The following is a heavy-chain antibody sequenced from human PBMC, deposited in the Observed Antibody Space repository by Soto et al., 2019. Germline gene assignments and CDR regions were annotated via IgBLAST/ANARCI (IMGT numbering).Heavy chain of an antibody. Sequence: SVKVSCKASGGTFSSYAISWVRQAPGQGLEWMGGIIPIFGTANYAQKFQGRVTITADESTSTAYMELSSLRSEDTAVYYCARDQGYYDSSGYWPYYGMDVWGQGTTVTVS. D-gene: IGHD3-22*01. CDR3: ARDQGYYDSSGYWPYYGMDV. J-gene: IGHJ6*02. CDR1: GGTFSSYA. V-gene: IGHV1-69*13. CDR2: IIPIFGTA.